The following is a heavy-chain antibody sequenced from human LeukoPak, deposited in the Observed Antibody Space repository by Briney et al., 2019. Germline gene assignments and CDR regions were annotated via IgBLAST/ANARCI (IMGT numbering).Heavy chain of an antibody. D-gene: IGHD1-26*01. CDR1: GFTFSSYG. V-gene: IGHV3-33*01. CDR2: IWYDGSNK. CDR3: ARDTTRRIVGAPLGP. J-gene: IGHJ5*02. Sequence: PGGSLRLSCAASGFTFSSYGMHWVRQAPGKGLEWVAVIWYDGSNKYYADSVKGRFTTSRDNSKNTLYLQMNSLRAEDTAVYYCARDTTRRIVGAPLGPWGQGTLVTVSS.